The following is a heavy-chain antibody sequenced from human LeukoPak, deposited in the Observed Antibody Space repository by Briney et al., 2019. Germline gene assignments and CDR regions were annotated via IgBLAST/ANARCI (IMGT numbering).Heavy chain of an antibody. CDR3: ARGGEWELPSPFDY. CDR2: MNPNSGNT. V-gene: IGHV1-8*01. D-gene: IGHD1-26*01. Sequence: ASVKVSCKASGYTFTSYDINWARQATGQGLKWMGWMNPNSGNTGYAQKFQGRVTMTRNTSISTAYMELSSLRSEDTAVYYCARGGEWELPSPFDYWGQGTLVTVSS. J-gene: IGHJ4*02. CDR1: GYTFTSYD.